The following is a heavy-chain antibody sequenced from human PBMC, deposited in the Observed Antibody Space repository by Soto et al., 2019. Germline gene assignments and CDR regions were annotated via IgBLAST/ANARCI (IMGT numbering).Heavy chain of an antibody. CDR2: ISGSGDTI. CDR1: GFIFSDYY. J-gene: IGHJ4*02. V-gene: IGHV3-11*01. CDR3: ARLGQFDF. Sequence: QVQLVQSGGGLVRPGGSLRLSCEASGFIFSDYYMAWIRQAPGKGLEWVSYISGSGDTIYYADSVKGRFTISRDSAKDSLYLQMNTLRYEDTAIYYCARLGQFDFWGQGTVVTFSS.